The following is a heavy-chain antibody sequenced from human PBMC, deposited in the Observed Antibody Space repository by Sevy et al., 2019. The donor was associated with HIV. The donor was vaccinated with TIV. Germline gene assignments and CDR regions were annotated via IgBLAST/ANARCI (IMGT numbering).Heavy chain of an antibody. D-gene: IGHD3-9*01. V-gene: IGHV1-24*01. CDR3: AISYYDILTGSPASYGMDV. Sequence: ASVKVSCKVSGYTLTELSMHWVRQAPGKGLEWMGGFDPEDGETIYAQTFQGRVTMTEDTSTDTAYMELSSLRSEDTAVYYCAISYYDILTGSPASYGMDVWGQGTTVTVSS. CDR1: GYTLTELS. J-gene: IGHJ6*02. CDR2: FDPEDGET.